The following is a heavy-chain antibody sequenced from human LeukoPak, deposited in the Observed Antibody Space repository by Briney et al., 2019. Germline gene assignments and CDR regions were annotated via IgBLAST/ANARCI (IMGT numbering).Heavy chain of an antibody. D-gene: IGHD3-22*01. V-gene: IGHV3-21*01. J-gene: IGHJ4*02. CDR3: ARDLTATIVVARRGFDY. CDR2: ISSSSSYI. CDR1: GFTFSSYS. Sequence: GSLRLSCAASGFTFSSYSMNWVRQAPGKGLEWVSSISSSSSYIYYADSVKGRFTISRDNAKNSLYLQMNILRAEDTAVYYCARDLTATIVVARRGFDYWGQGTLVTVSS.